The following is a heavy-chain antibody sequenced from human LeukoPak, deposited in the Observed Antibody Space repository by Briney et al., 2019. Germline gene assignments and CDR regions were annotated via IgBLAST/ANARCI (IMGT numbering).Heavy chain of an antibody. Sequence: SETLSLTCTVSGGSISSYYWSWIRQPPGKGLEWIGYIYYSGSTNYDPSLKSRVTISVDTSKNQFSLKLSSVTAADTAVYYCARGIGYSSSWYFPYNWFDPWGQGTLVTVSS. CDR2: IYYSGST. V-gene: IGHV4-59*01. CDR3: ARGIGYSSSWYFPYNWFDP. D-gene: IGHD6-13*01. J-gene: IGHJ5*02. CDR1: GGSISSYY.